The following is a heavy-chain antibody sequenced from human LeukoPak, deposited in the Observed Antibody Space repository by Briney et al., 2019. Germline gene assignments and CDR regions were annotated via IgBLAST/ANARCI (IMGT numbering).Heavy chain of an antibody. Sequence: SVKVASKASGFTFNSPAMQWVRHARGQRLEWIGWIVVGSGNTNYAQKFQERVTITRDMSTSTAYMELSSLRSEDTAVYYCAAGYYDFWSGYLGKSVGWGQGTLVTVSS. CDR3: AAGYYDFWSGYLGKSVG. D-gene: IGHD3-3*01. CDR1: GFTFNSPA. J-gene: IGHJ4*02. V-gene: IGHV1-58*02. CDR2: IVVGSGNT.